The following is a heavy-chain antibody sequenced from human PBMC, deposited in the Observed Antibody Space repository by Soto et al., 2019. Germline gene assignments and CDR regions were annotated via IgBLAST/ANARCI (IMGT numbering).Heavy chain of an antibody. CDR2: MNPNSGNT. CDR1: GYTFTSYD. J-gene: IGHJ6*03. Sequence: GASVKVSCEASGYTFTSYDINWVRQATGQGLEWMGWMNPNSGNTGYAQKFQGRVTMTRNTSISTAYMELSSLRSEDTAVYYCARGKGFLEWLLYYYMDVWGKGTTVTVSS. D-gene: IGHD3-3*01. V-gene: IGHV1-8*01. CDR3: ARGKGFLEWLLYYYMDV.